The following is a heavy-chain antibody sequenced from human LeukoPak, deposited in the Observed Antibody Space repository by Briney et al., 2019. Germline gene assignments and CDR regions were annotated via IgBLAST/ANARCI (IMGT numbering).Heavy chain of an antibody. V-gene: IGHV1-45*02. D-gene: IGHD3-22*01. CDR2: ITPFNGNT. CDR1: GYTFTYRY. CDR3: ARSRYYYDSSGYPDAFDI. Sequence: SVKVSCKASGYTFTYRYLHWVRQAPGQALEWMGWITPFNGNTNYAQKFQDRVTITRDRSMSTAYMELSSLRSEDTAMYYCARSRYYYDSSGYPDAFDIWGQGTMVTVSS. J-gene: IGHJ3*02.